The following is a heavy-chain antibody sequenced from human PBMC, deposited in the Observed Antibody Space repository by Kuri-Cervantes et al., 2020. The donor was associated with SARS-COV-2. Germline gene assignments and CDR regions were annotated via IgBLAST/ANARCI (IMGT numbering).Heavy chain of an antibody. J-gene: IGHJ6*02. D-gene: IGHD2-2*01. CDR1: GFTFSSYW. CDR2: IKQDGSEK. Sequence: ETLSLTCAASGFTFSSYWMSWVRQAPGKGLEWVANIKQDGSEKYYVDSVKGRFTISRDNAKNSLYLQINRLRAEDTAVYYCASLVVPAAMFPYYYYGMDVWGQGTTVAVSS. V-gene: IGHV3-7*01. CDR3: ASLVVPAAMFPYYYYGMDV.